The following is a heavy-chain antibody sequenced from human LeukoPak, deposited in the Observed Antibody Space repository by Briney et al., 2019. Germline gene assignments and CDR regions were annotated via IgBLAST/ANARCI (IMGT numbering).Heavy chain of an antibody. J-gene: IGHJ5*02. CDR1: GYTFTSYG. CDR3: ARGGAGTYKRDGWFDP. V-gene: IGHV1-8*02. CDR2: MNPNTGNT. D-gene: IGHD3-10*01. Sequence: VASVKVSCKASGYTFTSYGISWVRQAPGQGLEWMGWMNPNTGNTGYGERFQGRVTMTRDNSISTAYMELNSLTSEDTAVYYCARGGAGTYKRDGWFDPWGQGTVVTVSS.